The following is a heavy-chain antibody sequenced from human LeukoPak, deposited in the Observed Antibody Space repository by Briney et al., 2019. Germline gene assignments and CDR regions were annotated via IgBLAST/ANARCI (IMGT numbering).Heavy chain of an antibody. Sequence: PGGSLRLSCAASGFTFSSYAMSWVRQAPGKGLEWVSATSARGDSTYYSDSVKGRFTISRDNSKNTLYLQLNSLRAEDTAVYYCAKRSDYGGNWNYFDYWGQGTLVTVSS. CDR2: TSARGDST. V-gene: IGHV3-23*01. CDR3: AKRSDYGGNWNYFDY. D-gene: IGHD4-23*01. J-gene: IGHJ4*02. CDR1: GFTFSSYA.